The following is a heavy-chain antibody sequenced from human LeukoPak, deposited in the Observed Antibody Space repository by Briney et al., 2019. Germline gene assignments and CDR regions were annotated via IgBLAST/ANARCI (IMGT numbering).Heavy chain of an antibody. CDR1: GYTFTGYY. D-gene: IGHD3-22*01. J-gene: IGHJ4*02. CDR2: INPNSGGT. CDR3: ARAYYYDSSGYYYGHEKFDY. V-gene: IGHV1-2*06. Sequence: ASVKVSCKASGYTFTGYYMHWVRQAPGQGLEWMGRINPNSGGTNYAQKFQGRVTMTRDTSISTAYMELSRLRSDDTAVYYCARAYYYDSSGYYYGHEKFDYWGQGILVTVSS.